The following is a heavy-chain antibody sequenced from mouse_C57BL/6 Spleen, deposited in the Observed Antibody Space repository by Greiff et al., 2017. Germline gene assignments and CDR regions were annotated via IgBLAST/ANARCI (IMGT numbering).Heavy chain of an antibody. Sequence: QVQLQQSGAELVRPGTSVKVSCKASGYAFTNYLIEWVKQRPGQGLEWIGVINPGSGGTNYNEKLKGKATLTADKSASTAYMQLSSLTSEDSAVYFCARRDGNWESYWGQGTTLTVSA. J-gene: IGHJ2*01. CDR2: INPGSGGT. CDR1: GYAFTNYL. V-gene: IGHV1-54*01. D-gene: IGHD2-1*01. CDR3: ARRDGNWESY.